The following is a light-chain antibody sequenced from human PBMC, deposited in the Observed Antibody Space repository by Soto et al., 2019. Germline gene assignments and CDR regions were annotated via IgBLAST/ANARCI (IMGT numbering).Light chain of an antibody. V-gene: IGLV2-14*01. Sequence: QSALTQPASVSGTPGQSITISCTGTSSDVGAYNYVSWYQQYPGKAPKLIIYDVSTRPSGVSCRFYGSKSGNTASMTISELQAEYEDDYYCSSYSGTSYVFGSGT. CDR1: SSDVGAYNY. CDR2: DVS. J-gene: IGLJ1*01. CDR3: SSYSGTSYV.